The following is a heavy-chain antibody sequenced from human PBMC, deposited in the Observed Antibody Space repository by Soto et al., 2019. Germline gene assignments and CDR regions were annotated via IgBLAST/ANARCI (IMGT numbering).Heavy chain of an antibody. J-gene: IGHJ5*02. V-gene: IGHV1-2*02. CDR1: GYTFTGYY. CDR2: INPNSGGT. Sequence: ASVKVSCKASGYTFTGYYMHWVRQAPGQGLEWMGWINPNSGGTNYAQKFQGRVTMTRDTSISTAYMELSRLRSDDTAVYYCAREAAAGISNWFDPWGQGTLVTVSS. D-gene: IGHD6-13*01. CDR3: AREAAAGISNWFDP.